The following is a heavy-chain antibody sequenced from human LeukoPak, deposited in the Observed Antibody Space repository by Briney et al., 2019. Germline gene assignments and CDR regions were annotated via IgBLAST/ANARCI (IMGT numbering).Heavy chain of an antibody. Sequence: ASVKVSCKASGYTFTGYYMHWVRQAPGQGLEWMGCINPNSGGTNYAQKFQGRVTMTRNTSISTAYMELSRLRSDDTAVYYCARGISNRYSDRYFDYWGQGTLVTVSS. CDR1: GYTFTGYY. V-gene: IGHV1-2*02. J-gene: IGHJ4*02. D-gene: IGHD6-13*01. CDR2: INPNSGGT. CDR3: ARGISNRYSDRYFDY.